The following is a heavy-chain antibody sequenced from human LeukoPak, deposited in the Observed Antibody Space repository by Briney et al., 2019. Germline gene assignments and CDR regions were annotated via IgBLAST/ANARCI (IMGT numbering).Heavy chain of an antibody. J-gene: IGHJ6*02. CDR1: GFTFSSYG. V-gene: IGHV3-30*18. CDR3: AKDGYSSGWSVYYYYYGMDV. Sequence: GGSLGLSCAASGFTFSSYGMHWVRQAPGKGLEWVAVVSYDGSNKYYADSVKGRFTISRDNSKNTLYLQMNSLRPEDTAVYYCAKDGYSSGWSVYYYYYGMDVWGQGTTVTVSS. CDR2: VSYDGSNK. D-gene: IGHD6-19*01.